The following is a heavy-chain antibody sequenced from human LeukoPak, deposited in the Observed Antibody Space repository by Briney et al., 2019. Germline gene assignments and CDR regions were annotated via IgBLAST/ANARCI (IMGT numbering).Heavy chain of an antibody. Sequence: GGSLRLSCAASGYTFSSYAMHWVRQAPGKGLEWVAVISYDGSNKYYADSVKGRFTISRDNSKNTLYLQMNSLRAEDTAVYHCAREEWGDPFDYWGQGTLVTVSS. CDR3: AREEWGDPFDY. V-gene: IGHV3-30*04. J-gene: IGHJ4*02. CDR2: ISYDGSNK. CDR1: GYTFSSYA. D-gene: IGHD3-16*01.